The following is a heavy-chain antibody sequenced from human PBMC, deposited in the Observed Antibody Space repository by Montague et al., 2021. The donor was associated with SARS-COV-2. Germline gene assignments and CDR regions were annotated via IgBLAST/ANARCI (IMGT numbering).Heavy chain of an antibody. V-gene: IGHV4-59*08. D-gene: IGHD2-15*01. CDR2: IYYSGST. CDR3: ARRALGNCSGGSCYSAFDY. CDR1: GGSISSYY. J-gene: IGHJ4*02. Sequence: SETLSLTCTVSGGSISSYYWSWIRQPPGKGLEWIGYIYYSGSTNYNPSLKGRVTISVDTSKNQFSLKLSSVTAANTAVYYCARRALGNCSGGSCYSAFDYWGQGTLVTVSS.